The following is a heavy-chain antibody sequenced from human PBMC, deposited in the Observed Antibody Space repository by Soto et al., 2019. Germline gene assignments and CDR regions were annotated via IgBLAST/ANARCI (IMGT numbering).Heavy chain of an antibody. D-gene: IGHD6-6*01. CDR1: GGTFSSYA. V-gene: IGHV1-69*13. CDR2: IIPIFGTA. Sequence: GPSVKVSCKASGGTFSSYAISWVRQAPGQGLEWMGGIIPIFGTANYAQKFQGRVTITADESTSTAYMELSSLRSEDTAVYYCARDLSSIAAPPVPLGDAFDIWGQGTMVTVSS. J-gene: IGHJ3*02. CDR3: ARDLSSIAAPPVPLGDAFDI.